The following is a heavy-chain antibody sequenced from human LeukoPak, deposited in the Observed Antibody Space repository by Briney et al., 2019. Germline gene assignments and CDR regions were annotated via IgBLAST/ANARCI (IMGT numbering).Heavy chain of an antibody. CDR2: MNPNSGNT. J-gene: IGHJ4*02. CDR3: ARGRYYYDSSGLH. V-gene: IGHV1-8*01. D-gene: IGHD3-22*01. CDR1: GYTFTSYD. Sequence: ASVKVSCKASGYTFTSYDINWVRQATGQGLEWMGWMNPNSGNTGYAQKFQGRVTMTRDTSISTAYMELSRLRSDDTAVYYCARGRYYYDSSGLHWGQGTLVTVSS.